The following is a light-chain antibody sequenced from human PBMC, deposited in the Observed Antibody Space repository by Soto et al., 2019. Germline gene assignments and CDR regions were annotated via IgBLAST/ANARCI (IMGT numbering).Light chain of an antibody. V-gene: IGKV3-20*01. CDR1: QVIGSRY. CDR2: GAS. Sequence: EIVMTQSPGTLSLSPGERATISCRASQVIGSRYLAWYHQKSGQAPRLLIYGASSRATGIPDRFSGSGSGTDFTLTINSLAPEDFAIYYCHQRQSWPRTVGQGTKVDIK. CDR3: HQRQSWPRT. J-gene: IGKJ1*01.